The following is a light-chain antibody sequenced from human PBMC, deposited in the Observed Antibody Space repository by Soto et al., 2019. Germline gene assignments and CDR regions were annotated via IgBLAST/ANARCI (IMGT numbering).Light chain of an antibody. J-gene: IGKJ1*01. CDR1: QSIDKW. V-gene: IGKV1-5*01. Sequence: DIQITQSPSTLSASVGDRVTITCRASQSIDKWLAWYQQKPGKAPKLLIYDASRLESGVPSRFSGSGSGTEFTLTITGXQPDDFATYYCQQFDTFFWTFGPGTKVDTK. CDR3: QQFDTFFWT. CDR2: DAS.